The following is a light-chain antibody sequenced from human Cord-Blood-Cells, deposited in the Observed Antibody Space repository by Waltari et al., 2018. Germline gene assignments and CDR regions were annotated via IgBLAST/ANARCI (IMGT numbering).Light chain of an antibody. Sequence: QSALTQPASVSASPGQSITISCTGTSSDVGRYNYVPWYQQHPGKATKLMTYDVSNRPSGVSKRFSGSKSGNTASLTISGLQAEDEADYYCSSYTSSSTWVFGGGTKLTVL. CDR1: SSDVGRYNY. CDR2: DVS. CDR3: SSYTSSSTWV. J-gene: IGLJ3*02. V-gene: IGLV2-14*03.